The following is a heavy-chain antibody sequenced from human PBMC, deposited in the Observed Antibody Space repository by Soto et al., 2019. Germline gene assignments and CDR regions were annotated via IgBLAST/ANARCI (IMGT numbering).Heavy chain of an antibody. V-gene: IGHV3-23*01. J-gene: IGHJ4*02. D-gene: IGHD3-3*01. CDR2: ISNSGRST. CDR3: AKDALAYYYFWS. CDR1: GLTFSSYA. Sequence: GGSLRLSCAASGLTFSSYAMIWVRQAPGKGLEWVSHISNSGRSTKYADSVKGRFTISRDNSKNTLYLQMNSLRAEDTAIYYCAKDALAYYYFWSWGQGTLVTVSS.